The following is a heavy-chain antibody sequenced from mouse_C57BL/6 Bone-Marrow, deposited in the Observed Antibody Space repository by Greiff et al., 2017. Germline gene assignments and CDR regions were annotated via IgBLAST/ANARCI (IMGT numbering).Heavy chain of an antibody. J-gene: IGHJ1*03. V-gene: IGHV1-19*01. CDR1: GYTFTDYY. CDR2: INPYNGGT. D-gene: IGHD1-3*01. Sequence: VQLQQSGPVLVKPGASVTMSCKASGYTFTDYYMNWVKQSHGKSLEWIGVINPYNGGTSYNQKFKGKATLTVDKSSSTAYMELNSLTSEDSAVYYCARKSNWYFDVWGTGTTVTVSS. CDR3: ARKSNWYFDV.